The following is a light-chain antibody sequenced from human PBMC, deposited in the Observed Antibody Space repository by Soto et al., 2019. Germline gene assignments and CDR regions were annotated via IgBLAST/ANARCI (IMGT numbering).Light chain of an antibody. CDR2: ATS. CDR1: QGISSY. J-gene: IGKJ4*01. Sequence: DIQLTQSPSFLSASVGDRVTITCRASQGISSYLAWYQQKPGKAPKLLIYATSTLQSGVPSRFSGSGSGTDFTLTISSLHPEDFATYYCQQSYSTPLTFGGGTKVDIK. V-gene: IGKV1-39*01. CDR3: QQSYSTPLT.